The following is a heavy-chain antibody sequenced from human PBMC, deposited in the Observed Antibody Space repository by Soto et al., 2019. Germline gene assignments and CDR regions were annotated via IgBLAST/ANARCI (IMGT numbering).Heavy chain of an antibody. CDR3: ARYNAASGTYYFDY. Sequence: PSETLSLTCTVSGGSISSYYLSWIRQPPGKGLEWIGYIYYSGSANYNPSLNSRVTMSLDISKSQFSLRLTSVTAADTAVYFCARYNAASGTYYFDYWGRGALVTVSS. CDR1: GGSISSYY. CDR2: IYYSGSA. J-gene: IGHJ4*02. D-gene: IGHD6-13*01. V-gene: IGHV4-59*12.